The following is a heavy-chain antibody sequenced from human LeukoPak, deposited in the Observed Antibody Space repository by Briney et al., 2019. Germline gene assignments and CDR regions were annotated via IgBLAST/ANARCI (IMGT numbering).Heavy chain of an antibody. CDR1: GFTVTSSY. V-gene: IGHV3-53*01. CDR2: IYSGGNA. Sequence: RGSLRLSCAASGFTVTSSYMSWVRQAPGKGLECVSVIYSGGNAFFADSVKDRFTVSRDDSKNTLYLQMNSLRAEDTAVYYCARRSYFDDSGHFDYWGQGALVTVSS. D-gene: IGHD3-22*01. CDR3: ARRSYFDDSGHFDY. J-gene: IGHJ4*02.